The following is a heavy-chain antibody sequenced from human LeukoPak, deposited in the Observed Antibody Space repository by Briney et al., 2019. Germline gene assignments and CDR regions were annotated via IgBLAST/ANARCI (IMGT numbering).Heavy chain of an antibody. J-gene: IGHJ4*02. D-gene: IGHD1-1*01. V-gene: IGHV3-7*01. Sequence: GGSLRLSCAASGFTFSSYWMSWVRQAPGKGPEWVANINQDGSEIYYVDSVKGRFTISRDNAKNSLYLQMNSLRAEDTAVYYCAREATANEYYFDYWGQGTLVTVSS. CDR3: AREATANEYYFDY. CDR1: GFTFSSYW. CDR2: INQDGSEI.